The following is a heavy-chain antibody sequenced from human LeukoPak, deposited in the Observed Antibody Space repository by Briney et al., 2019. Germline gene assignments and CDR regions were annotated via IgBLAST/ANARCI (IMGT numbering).Heavy chain of an antibody. J-gene: IGHJ4*02. CDR2: ISAYNGNT. D-gene: IGHD3-10*01. CDR3: ARTVRGSQIRYGSGSYHLDY. Sequence: GASVKVSCKASGYTFTSYGISWVRQAPGQGLEWMGWISAYNGNTNYAQKLQGRVTMTTDTSTSTAYMELRSLGSDDTAVYYRARTVRGSQIRYGSGSYHLDYWGQGTLVTVSS. V-gene: IGHV1-18*01. CDR1: GYTFTSYG.